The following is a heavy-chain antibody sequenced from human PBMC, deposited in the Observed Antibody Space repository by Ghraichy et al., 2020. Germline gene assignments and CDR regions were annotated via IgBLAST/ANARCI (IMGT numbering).Heavy chain of an antibody. J-gene: IGHJ6*02. Sequence: SQTLSLTCTVSGGSISGYYWSWIRQPTRKGLEWIGYISDSGSTNYKPSLKSRVTISVDTSKNQFSLKLSSVTAADTAIYYCARRFGDPQGMDVWGQGTTVTVSS. CDR3: ARRFGDPQGMDV. CDR2: ISDSGST. V-gene: IGHV4-59*01. D-gene: IGHD3-16*01. CDR1: GGSISGYY.